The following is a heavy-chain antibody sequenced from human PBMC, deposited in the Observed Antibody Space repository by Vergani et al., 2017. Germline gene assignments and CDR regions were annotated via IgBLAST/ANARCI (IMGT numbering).Heavy chain of an antibody. Sequence: EVQLVESGGGLVQPGGSLRLSCAASGFTFSSYWMHWVRQAPGKGLVWVSRSNSDGSSTSYADSVKGRFTISRDNAKNTLYLQMNSLRAEDTAVYYCARDRMVYASYYYYYYMDVWGKGTTVTVSS. J-gene: IGHJ6*03. CDR3: ARDRMVYASYYYYYYMDV. CDR1: GFTFSSYW. CDR2: SNSDGSST. V-gene: IGHV3-74*01. D-gene: IGHD2-8*01.